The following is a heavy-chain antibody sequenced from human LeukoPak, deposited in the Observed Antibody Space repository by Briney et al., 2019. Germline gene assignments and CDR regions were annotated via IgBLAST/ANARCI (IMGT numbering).Heavy chain of an antibody. CDR2: INPSNEAT. CDR3: AVELGYNHFIGRRYYFDY. V-gene: IGHV1-46*01. D-gene: IGHD1-7*01. Sequence: GASVKVSCKASGYTFTSYYLHWVRQAPGQGLEWMGIINPSNEATSYAQKFQGRVIMTRDTSTSTVYMDLSSLRSDDTAVYFCAVELGYNHFIGRRYYFDYRGQGTLVTVSS. J-gene: IGHJ4*02. CDR1: GYTFTSYY.